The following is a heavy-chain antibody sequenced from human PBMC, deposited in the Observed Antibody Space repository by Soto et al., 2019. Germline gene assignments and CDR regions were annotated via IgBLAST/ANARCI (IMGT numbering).Heavy chain of an antibody. CDR3: ARDRTIFGVVIPNGYYYGMDV. CDR2: IYYSGST. Sequence: SSETLSLTCTVSGGSVSSGSYYWSWIRQPPGKGLEWIGYIYYSGSTNYNHSLKSRVTISVDTSKNQFSLKLSSVTAADTAVYYCARDRTIFGVVIPNGYYYGMDVWGQGTTVTVSS. CDR1: GGSVSSGSYY. J-gene: IGHJ6*02. V-gene: IGHV4-61*01. D-gene: IGHD3-3*01.